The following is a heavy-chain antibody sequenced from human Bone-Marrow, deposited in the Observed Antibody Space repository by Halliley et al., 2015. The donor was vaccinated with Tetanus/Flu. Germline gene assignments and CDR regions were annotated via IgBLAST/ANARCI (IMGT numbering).Heavy chain of an antibody. D-gene: IGHD2-8*01. CDR1: GDSIDSAKW. CDR3: ARAGPQGWCADAGCYGMDV. Sequence: TLSLTCTVLGDSIDSAKWWHWVRQSPRKGLEWIGEIYFSGTTNYNPSLKTRASISFDKSKNQFSLNLTSVTAADTALYYCARAGPQGWCADAGCYGMDVWGRGTTVTVSS. V-gene: IGHV4-4*02. CDR2: IYFSGTT. J-gene: IGHJ6*02.